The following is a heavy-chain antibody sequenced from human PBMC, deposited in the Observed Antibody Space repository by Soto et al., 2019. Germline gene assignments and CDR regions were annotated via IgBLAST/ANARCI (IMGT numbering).Heavy chain of an antibody. CDR2: IYYSGST. CDR3: EFFFIPVAVNQGGHY. CDR1: GGSISSSSYY. D-gene: IGHD6-19*01. Sequence: QLQLQESGPGLVKPSETLSLTCTVSGGSISSSSYYWGWIRQPPGKGLEWIGSIYYSGSTYYNPSLQSRVTISVDTSKNQFSLKLSSVTAADTAVYYWEFFFIPVAVNQGGHYWGQGTLVTVSS. V-gene: IGHV4-39*01. J-gene: IGHJ4*02.